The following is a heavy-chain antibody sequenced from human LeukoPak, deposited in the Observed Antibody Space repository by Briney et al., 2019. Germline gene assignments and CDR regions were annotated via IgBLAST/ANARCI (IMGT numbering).Heavy chain of an antibody. CDR1: GYRLTSYW. Sequence: GESLKISCKGSGYRLTSYWFGWVRQMPGKGLEWMGIIIPGDSETRYHPSFQGQVTISADKSIRTAYLQWCSLKASDTAVYYCARLYYFGSGSFGYFDYWGQGTLVTVSS. J-gene: IGHJ4*02. V-gene: IGHV5-51*01. CDR2: IIPGDSET. D-gene: IGHD3-10*01. CDR3: ARLYYFGSGSFGYFDY.